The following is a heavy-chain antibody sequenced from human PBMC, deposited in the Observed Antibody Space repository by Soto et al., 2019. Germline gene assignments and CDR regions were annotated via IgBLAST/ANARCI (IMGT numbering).Heavy chain of an antibody. CDR3: ARERCSSTSCYRAYGMDV. CDR2: ISYDGSNK. CDR1: GFTFSSYA. J-gene: IGHJ6*02. Sequence: GSLRLSCAASGFTFSSYAMHWVRQAPGKGPEWVAVISYDGSNKYYADSVKGRFTISRDNSKNTLYLQMNSLRAEDTAVYYCARERCSSTSCYRAYGMDVWGQGTTVTVSS. D-gene: IGHD2-2*01. V-gene: IGHV3-30-3*01.